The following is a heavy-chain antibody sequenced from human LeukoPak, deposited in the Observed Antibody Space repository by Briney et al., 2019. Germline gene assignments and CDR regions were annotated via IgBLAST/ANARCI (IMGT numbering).Heavy chain of an antibody. CDR1: GGSFSGYY. D-gene: IGHD3-22*01. CDR2: INHSGST. V-gene: IGHV4-34*01. J-gene: IGHJ4*02. Sequence: PSETLSLTCAVYGGSFSGYYWSWIRQPPGKGLEWIGEINHSGSTNYNPSLKSRVTISVDTSKNQFSLKLSSVTAADTAVYYCARETPYDSSGYYYGGGSWGQGTLVTVSS. CDR3: ARETPYDSSGYYYGGGS.